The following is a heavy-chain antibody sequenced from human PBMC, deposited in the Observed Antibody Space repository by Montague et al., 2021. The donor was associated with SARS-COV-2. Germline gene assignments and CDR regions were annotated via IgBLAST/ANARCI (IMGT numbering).Heavy chain of an antibody. CDR2: IYTSGGT. CDR1: GASISSGDYY. D-gene: IGHD2/OR15-2a*01. J-gene: IGHJ4*02. Sequence: TLSLTCTVSGASISSGDYYWSWIRQPAGKGLEWIGRIYTSGGTNYNPSLNSRATILVDTSKNQFSLKLTSVTAADTAVYYCAREVRYSTRQVDNWGQGTLVTVSS. CDR3: AREVRYSTRQVDN. V-gene: IGHV4-61*02.